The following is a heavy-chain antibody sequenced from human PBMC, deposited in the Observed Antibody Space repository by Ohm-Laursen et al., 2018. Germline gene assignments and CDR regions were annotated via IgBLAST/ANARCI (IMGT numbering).Heavy chain of an antibody. CDR1: GGTFSSYA. V-gene: IGHV1-69*04. CDR2: IIPILGIA. J-gene: IGHJ6*02. Sequence: GSSVKVSCKASGGTFSSYAISWVRQAPGQGLEWMGRIIPILGIANYAQKFQGRVTITADKSTSTAYMELSSLRSEDTAVYYCARVVGATFHHYGMDVWGQGTTVTVSS. CDR3: ARVVGATFHHYGMDV. D-gene: IGHD1-26*01.